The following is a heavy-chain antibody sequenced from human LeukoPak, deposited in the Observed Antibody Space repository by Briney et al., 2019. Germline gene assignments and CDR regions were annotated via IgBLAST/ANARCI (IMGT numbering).Heavy chain of an antibody. CDR3: ARERYFDWEYSSGSNYYYYMDV. Sequence: NSSETLSLTCSVSGGSIGRGSYYWGWIRQSPGKGLEWIGSIYYSGSTSYNPSLKSRVTISVDTSKNQFSLKLSSVTAADTAVYYCARERYFDWEYSSGSNYYYYMDVWGKGTTVTVSS. J-gene: IGHJ6*03. CDR2: IYYSGST. CDR1: GGSIGRGSYY. D-gene: IGHD3-9*01. V-gene: IGHV4-39*07.